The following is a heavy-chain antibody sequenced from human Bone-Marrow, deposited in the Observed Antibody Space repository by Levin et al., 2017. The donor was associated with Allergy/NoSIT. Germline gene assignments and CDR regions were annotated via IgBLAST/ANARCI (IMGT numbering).Heavy chain of an antibody. V-gene: IGHV3-74*01. CDR2: MNSDRSST. Sequence: LSLTCAASGFTFSSYWMHWVRQAPGKGLVWVSGMNSDRSSTTYADPVKGRFTISRDNAKNTLYLQMNSLRAEDTAVYYCTRAMGIWGQGTLVTVSS. D-gene: IGHD2-21*01. CDR3: TRAMGI. CDR1: GFTFSSYW. J-gene: IGHJ4*02.